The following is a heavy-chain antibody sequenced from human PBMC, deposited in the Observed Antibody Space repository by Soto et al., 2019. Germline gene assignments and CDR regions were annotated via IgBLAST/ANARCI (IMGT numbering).Heavy chain of an antibody. CDR1: GFTFDDYA. Sequence: GGSLRLSCAASGFTFDDYAMHWVRQAPGKGLEWVSGISWNSGSIGYADSVKGRFTISRDNAKNSLYLQMNSLRAEDTALYYCAKDYSDRKEKYYFDYWGQGTLVTVSS. V-gene: IGHV3-9*01. CDR2: ISWNSGSI. J-gene: IGHJ4*02. D-gene: IGHD2-15*01. CDR3: AKDYSDRKEKYYFDY.